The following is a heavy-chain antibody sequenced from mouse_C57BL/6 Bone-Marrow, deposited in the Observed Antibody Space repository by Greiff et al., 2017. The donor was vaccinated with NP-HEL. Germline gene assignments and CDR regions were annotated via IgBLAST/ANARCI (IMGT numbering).Heavy chain of an antibody. CDR3: ARRGPDYDY. CDR1: GFTFSDYY. CDR2: ISNGGGST. V-gene: IGHV5-12*01. D-gene: IGHD3-3*01. J-gene: IGHJ2*01. Sequence: EVKLMESGGGLVQPGGSLKLSCAASGFTFSDYYMYWVRQTPEKRLEWVAYISNGGGSTYYPDTVKGRFTISRDNAKNTLYLQMSRLKSEDTAMYYCARRGPDYDYWGQGTTLTVSS.